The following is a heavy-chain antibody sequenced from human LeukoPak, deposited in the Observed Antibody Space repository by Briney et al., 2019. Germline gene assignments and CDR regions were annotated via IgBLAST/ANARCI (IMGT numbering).Heavy chain of an antibody. D-gene: IGHD2-2*02. CDR2: IIPIFGTA. CDR1: GGTFSSYA. V-gene: IGHV1-69*13. J-gene: IGHJ6*03. CDR3: ARGKIVVVPAAIDYYYYMDV. Sequence: ASVKVSCKASGGTFSSYAISWVRQAPGQGLEWMGGIIPIFGTANYAQKFQGRVTITADESTSTAYMELSSLRSEDTAVYYCARGKIVVVPAAIDYYYYMDVWGKGTTVTVSS.